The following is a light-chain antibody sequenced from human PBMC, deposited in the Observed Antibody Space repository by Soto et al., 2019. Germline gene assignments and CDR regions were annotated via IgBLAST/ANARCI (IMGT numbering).Light chain of an antibody. Sequence: QSVLIQPPSVSGSPGQSVTISCTGTSSDVGSYNYVSWYQQHPGKAPKPMIYDVNKRPSGVPDRFSGSKSGNTASLTISGLQAEDEADYYCCSCAGSYFYVFGTGTKVTVL. CDR1: SSDVGSYNY. CDR3: CSCAGSYFYV. V-gene: IGLV2-11*01. J-gene: IGLJ1*01. CDR2: DVN.